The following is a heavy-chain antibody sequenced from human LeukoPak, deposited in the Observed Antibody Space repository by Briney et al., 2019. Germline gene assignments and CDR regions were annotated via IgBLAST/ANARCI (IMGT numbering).Heavy chain of an antibody. CDR2: IIPIFGTA. Sequence: ASVKVSCKASGGTFSSYAISWVRQAPGQGLEWMGGIIPIFGTANYAQKFQGRVTITADESTSTAYMELSSLRSEDTAVYYCARDKYYDFWSGYREYYFDYWGQGTLVTVSS. CDR3: ARDKYYDFWSGYREYYFDY. D-gene: IGHD3-3*01. J-gene: IGHJ4*02. V-gene: IGHV1-69*13. CDR1: GGTFSSYA.